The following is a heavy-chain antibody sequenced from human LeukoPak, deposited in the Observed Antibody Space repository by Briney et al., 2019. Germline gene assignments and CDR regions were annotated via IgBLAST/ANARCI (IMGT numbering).Heavy chain of an antibody. Sequence: GRSLRLSCAASGFTFSNYWMHWVRQAPGKGLEWVSAISGSGGSTYYADSVKGRFTISRDNSKNTLYLQMNSLRAEDTAVYYCAKGSSGWYPGGDYWGQGTLVTVSS. V-gene: IGHV3-23*01. J-gene: IGHJ4*02. CDR3: AKGSSGWYPGGDY. D-gene: IGHD6-19*01. CDR1: GFTFSNYW. CDR2: ISGSGGST.